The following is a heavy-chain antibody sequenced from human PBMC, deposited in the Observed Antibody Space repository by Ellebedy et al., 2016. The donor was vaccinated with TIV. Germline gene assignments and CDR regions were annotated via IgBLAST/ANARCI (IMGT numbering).Heavy chain of an antibody. J-gene: IGHJ4*02. Sequence: GESLKISCAASGFTFSGFAMNWVRQAPGKGLEWVSGISGGGGNTYYADSVKGRFTITRDNSKNTLFLQMNRLRVEDTAVYYCAKSSSSGFNYDRVGFQYWGQGTLVTVSS. CDR1: GFTFSGFA. D-gene: IGHD3-22*01. V-gene: IGHV3-23*01. CDR3: AKSSSSGFNYDRVGFQY. CDR2: ISGGGGNT.